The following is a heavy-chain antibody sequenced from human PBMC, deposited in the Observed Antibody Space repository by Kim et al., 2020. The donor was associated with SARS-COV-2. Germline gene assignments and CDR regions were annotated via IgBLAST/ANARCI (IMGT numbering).Heavy chain of an antibody. J-gene: IGHJ5*02. CDR2: IYHSGST. V-gene: IGHV4-38-2*02. D-gene: IGHD4-17*01. CDR3: AGALHVDYTQVDWFDP. Sequence: SETLSLTCTVSGYSISSGYYCCWIRQPPGKGREWIGSIYHSGSTYYNPSLKSRVTISVDTSKNQFSLKLSSVTAADTAVYYCAGALHVDYTQVDWFDPWGQGTLVTVSS. CDR1: GYSISSGYY.